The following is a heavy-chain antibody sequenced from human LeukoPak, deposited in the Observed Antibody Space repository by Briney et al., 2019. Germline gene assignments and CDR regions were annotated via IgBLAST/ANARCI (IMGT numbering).Heavy chain of an antibody. CDR3: ARNAVAGFYYFDY. J-gene: IGHJ4*02. CDR1: GYTFTNYA. Sequence: ASVTVSCTASGYTFTNYAMNWVRQAPGQGLEWMGGIIPIFGTANYAQKFQGRVTITADESTSTAYMELSSLRSEDTAVYYCARNAVAGFYYFDYWGQGTLVTVSS. D-gene: IGHD6-19*01. CDR2: IIPIFGTA. V-gene: IGHV1-69*13.